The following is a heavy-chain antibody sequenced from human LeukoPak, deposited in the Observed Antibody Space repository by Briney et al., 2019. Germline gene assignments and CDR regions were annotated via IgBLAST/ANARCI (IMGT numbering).Heavy chain of an antibody. Sequence: PSETLSLTCAVYGGSFSGYYWSWIRQPPGKGLEWIGEINHSGSTNYNPSLKSRVTISVDTSKNQFSLKLSSVTAADTAVYYCARSSVLRYFDWLAYWGQGTLVTVSS. CDR2: INHSGST. J-gene: IGHJ4*02. CDR3: ARSSVLRYFDWLAY. V-gene: IGHV4-34*01. D-gene: IGHD3-9*01. CDR1: GGSFSGYY.